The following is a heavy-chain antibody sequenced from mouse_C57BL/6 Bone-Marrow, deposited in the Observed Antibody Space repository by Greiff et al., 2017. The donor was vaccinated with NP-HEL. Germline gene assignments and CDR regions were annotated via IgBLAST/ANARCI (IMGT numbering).Heavy chain of an antibody. CDR2: ISDGGSYT. CDR3: ARDDYDGYDFDY. J-gene: IGHJ2*01. V-gene: IGHV5-4*01. CDR1: GFTFSSYA. D-gene: IGHD2-4*01. Sequence: EVKLVESGGGLVKPGGSLKLSCAASGFTFSSYAMSWVRQTPEKRLEWVATISDGGSYTYYPDNVKGRFTISRDNAKNNLYLQMSHLKSEDTAMYYCARDDYDGYDFDYWGQGTTLTVSS.